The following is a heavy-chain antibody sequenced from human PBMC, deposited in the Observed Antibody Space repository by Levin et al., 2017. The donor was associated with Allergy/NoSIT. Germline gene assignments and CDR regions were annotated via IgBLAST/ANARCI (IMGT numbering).Heavy chain of an antibody. J-gene: IGHJ4*02. Sequence: PGESLKISCAASGFTFRSYGMHWVRQAPGKGLEWVALISYDGSNKYYADSVKGRFTISRDNSKNTLYLQTNSLRAEDTAVYYCAKDDYGEHFDYWGQGTLVTVSS. V-gene: IGHV3-30*18. D-gene: IGHD4-17*01. CDR2: ISYDGSNK. CDR3: AKDDYGEHFDY. CDR1: GFTFRSYG.